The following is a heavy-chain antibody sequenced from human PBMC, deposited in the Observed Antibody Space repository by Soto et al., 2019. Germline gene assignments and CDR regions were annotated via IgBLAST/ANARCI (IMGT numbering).Heavy chain of an antibody. CDR1: GFTFSSYA. Sequence: QVQLVESGGGVVQPGRSLRLSCAASGFTFSSYAMHWVRQAPGKGLEWVAVISYAGSNKYYADSVKGLFTISRDNSKNPLYLQMNSLGPEDTALYYCASDRQWELRVIAPGAAFDYWGQGTLVTVSS. J-gene: IGHJ4*02. CDR2: ISYAGSNK. D-gene: IGHD1-26*01. CDR3: ASDRQWELRVIAPGAAFDY. V-gene: IGHV3-30-3*01.